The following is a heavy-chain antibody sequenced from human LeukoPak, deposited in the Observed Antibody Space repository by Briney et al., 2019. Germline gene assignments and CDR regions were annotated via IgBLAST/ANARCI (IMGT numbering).Heavy chain of an antibody. CDR2: INAGNGNT. Sequence: GESLKISCKGSGYTFTSYAMHWVRQAPGQRLEWMGWINAGNGNTKYSQKFQGRVTITRDTSASTAYMELSSLRSEDTAVYYCARDDVGYSSSFNWFDPWGQGTLVTVSS. CDR3: ARDDVGYSSSFNWFDP. V-gene: IGHV1-3*01. D-gene: IGHD6-13*01. J-gene: IGHJ5*02. CDR1: GYTFTSYA.